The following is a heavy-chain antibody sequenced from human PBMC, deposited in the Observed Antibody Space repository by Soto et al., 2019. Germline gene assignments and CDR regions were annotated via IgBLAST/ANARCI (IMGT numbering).Heavy chain of an antibody. J-gene: IGHJ6*02. CDR1: GDTSTTYG. V-gene: IGHV1-69*06. CDR3: ARVPLHKSYYYYYGMDV. D-gene: IGHD4-4*01. Sequence: QVQLVQSGAEVKKPGSSVKVSCKASGDTSTTYGVDWVRQAPGQGPEWMGGIIPIFGSTNYAQKFRDRVTITAHKSTSTVYMEVTTLRSEDTAVYYCARVPLHKSYYYYYGMDVMGQGTTVTVSS. CDR2: IIPIFGST.